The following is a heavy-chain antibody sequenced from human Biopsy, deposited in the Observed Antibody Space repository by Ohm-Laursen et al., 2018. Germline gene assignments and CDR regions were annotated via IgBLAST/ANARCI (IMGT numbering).Heavy chain of an antibody. CDR1: GGDINNYY. D-gene: IGHD2-21*02. Sequence: GTLPLTCHVSGGDINNYYWSWIRQPAGKGLEWIGRIYPGGSTNYNPSLKSRVAMSVDTSKKQLSLRLRSVTAADTAMYYCVRVSVTAYTLPRWFFDLWGRGTLVTVSS. V-gene: IGHV4-4*07. J-gene: IGHJ2*01. CDR2: IYPGGST. CDR3: VRVSVTAYTLPRWFFDL.